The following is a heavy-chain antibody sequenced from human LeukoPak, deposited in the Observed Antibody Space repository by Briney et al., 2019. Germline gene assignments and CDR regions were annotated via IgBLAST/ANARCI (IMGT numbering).Heavy chain of an antibody. CDR1: GFTFSSYA. D-gene: IGHD3-10*01. CDR3: ASQSSRPRSGSYYLGY. CDR2: ISGSGGST. V-gene: IGHV3-23*01. J-gene: IGHJ4*02. Sequence: GGSLRLSCAASGFTFSSYAMSWVRQAPGKGLEWVSAISGSGGSTYYADSVKGRFTISRDNSKNTLYLQMNSLRAEDTAVYYCASQSSRPRSGSYYLGYWGQGTLVTVSS.